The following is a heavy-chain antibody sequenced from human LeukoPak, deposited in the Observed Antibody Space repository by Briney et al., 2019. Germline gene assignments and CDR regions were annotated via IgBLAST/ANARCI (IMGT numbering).Heavy chain of an antibody. CDR3: ASPYYYGSGSYYNSSDY. CDR2: IYYSGST. Sequence: SETLSLTCTVSGGSISSYYWSWIRQPPGKGLEWIGYIYYSGSTNYNPSLKSRVTISVDTSKNQFSLKLSSVTAADTAVYYCASPYYYGSGSYYNSSDYWGQGTLVTVSS. V-gene: IGHV4-59*01. J-gene: IGHJ4*02. D-gene: IGHD3-10*01. CDR1: GGSISSYY.